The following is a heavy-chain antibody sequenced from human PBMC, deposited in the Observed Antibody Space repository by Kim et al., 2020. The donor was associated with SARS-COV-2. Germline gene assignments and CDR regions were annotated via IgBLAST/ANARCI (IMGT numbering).Heavy chain of an antibody. Sequence: SETLSLTCTVSGGSISSSSYYWGWIRQPPGKGLEWIGSIYYSGSTYYNPSLKSRVTISVDTSKNQFSLKLSSVTAADTAVYYCARHRTPHSVILYPGPRTGWFDPWGQGTLVTVSS. J-gene: IGHJ5*02. CDR1: GGSISSSSYY. CDR2: IYYSGST. V-gene: IGHV4-39*01. D-gene: IGHD2-8*01. CDR3: ARHRTPHSVILYPGPRTGWFDP.